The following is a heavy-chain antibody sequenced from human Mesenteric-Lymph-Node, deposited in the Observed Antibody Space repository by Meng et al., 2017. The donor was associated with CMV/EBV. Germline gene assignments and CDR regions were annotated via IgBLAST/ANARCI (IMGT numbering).Heavy chain of an antibody. CDR3: ANDYGSGSYRFDY. V-gene: IGHV4-30-2*01. J-gene: IGHJ4*02. D-gene: IGHD3-10*01. Sequence: VRGGSVSNGEQSWGWVGEPTGRGLGLLGYIFCTGNTYYNPSLKSRVTMSMDRSKNQFSLKLTSVTAADTAVYYCANDYGSGSYRFDYWGQGTLVTVSS. CDR1: GGSVSNGEQS. CDR2: IFCTGNT.